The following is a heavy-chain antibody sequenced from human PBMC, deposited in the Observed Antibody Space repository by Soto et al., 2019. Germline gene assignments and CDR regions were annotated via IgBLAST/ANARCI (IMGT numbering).Heavy chain of an antibody. CDR2: INPNSGGT. CDR3: ARARSRIAARPGWFDP. J-gene: IGHJ5*02. CDR1: GYTFTGYY. Sequence: ASVKVSCKASGYTFTGYYMHWVRQAPGQGLEWMGWINPNSGGTNYAQKFQGWVAMTRDTSINTAYMELSRLRSDDTAVYYCARARSRIAARPGWFDPWGQGTLVTVSS. V-gene: IGHV1-2*04. D-gene: IGHD6-6*01.